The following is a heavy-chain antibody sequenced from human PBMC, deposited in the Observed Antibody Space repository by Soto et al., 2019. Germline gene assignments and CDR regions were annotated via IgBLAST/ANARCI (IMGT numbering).Heavy chain of an antibody. J-gene: IGHJ4*02. CDR1: GFTFSSYP. Sequence: LRLSCEASGFTFSSYPMHWVRQAPGKGLEWVTVISYDGGNQYYADSVKGRFTISRDNSKDTLYLQMHSLRSDDTAVYFCARGPVTQTSFIDHWGQGTLVTVSS. V-gene: IGHV3-30-3*01. D-gene: IGHD4-4*01. CDR3: ARGPVTQTSFIDH. CDR2: ISYDGGNQ.